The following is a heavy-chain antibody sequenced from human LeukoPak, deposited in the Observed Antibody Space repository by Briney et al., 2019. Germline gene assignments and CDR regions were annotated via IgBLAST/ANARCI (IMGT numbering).Heavy chain of an antibody. V-gene: IGHV3-23*01. CDR2: ISGSGGST. D-gene: IGHD5-18*01. CDR3: AKLARYSYVGVYYFDY. CDR1: GFTFSSYG. Sequence: PGGSLRLSCAASGFTFSSYGMSWVRQAPGKGLEWVSAISGSGGSTYYADSVKGRFTISRDNSKSTLFLQMNSLRAEDTAVYYCAKLARYSYVGVYYFDYWGQGTLVTVSS. J-gene: IGHJ4*02.